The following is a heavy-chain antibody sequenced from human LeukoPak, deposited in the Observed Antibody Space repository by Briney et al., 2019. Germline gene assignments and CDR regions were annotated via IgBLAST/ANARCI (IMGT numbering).Heavy chain of an antibody. CDR3: ARAGRSSGWYGRDYFDY. CDR1: GGSISSYY. CDR2: IYYSGST. Sequence: SETLSLTCTVSGGSISSYYWSWIRQPPGKGLEWIGYIYYSGSTNYNPSLKSRVTISVDTSKNQFSLKLSSVTAAGTAVYYCARAGRSSGWYGRDYFDYWGQGTLVTVSS. J-gene: IGHJ4*02. V-gene: IGHV4-59*01. D-gene: IGHD6-19*01.